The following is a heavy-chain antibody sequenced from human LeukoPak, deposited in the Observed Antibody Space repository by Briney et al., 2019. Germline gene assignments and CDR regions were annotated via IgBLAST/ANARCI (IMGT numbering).Heavy chain of an antibody. CDR3: AGSMVRGVIRGAYFDY. CDR2: ISSSSSTI. V-gene: IGHV3-48*04. J-gene: IGHJ4*02. CDR1: GFTFSSYS. D-gene: IGHD3-10*01. Sequence: GGSLRLSCAASGFTFSSYSMNWVRQAPGKGLEWVSYISSSSSTIYYADSVKGRFTISRDNAKNSLYLQMNSLRAEDTAVYYCAGSMVRGVIRGAYFDYWGQGTLVTVSS.